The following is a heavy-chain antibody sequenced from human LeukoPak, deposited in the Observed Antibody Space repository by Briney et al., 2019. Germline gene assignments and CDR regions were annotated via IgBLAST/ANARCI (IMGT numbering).Heavy chain of an antibody. Sequence: SETLSLTCAVYGGSLGGYSWSWIRQPPGKGLEWIGEINHSGSTNYNPSLKSRVTISVDTSKNQFSLKLSSVTAADTAVYYCARERYDYVWGSYRSFDYWGQGTLVTVSS. V-gene: IGHV4-34*01. CDR3: ARERYDYVWGSYRSFDY. CDR1: GGSLGGYS. D-gene: IGHD3-16*02. CDR2: INHSGST. J-gene: IGHJ4*02.